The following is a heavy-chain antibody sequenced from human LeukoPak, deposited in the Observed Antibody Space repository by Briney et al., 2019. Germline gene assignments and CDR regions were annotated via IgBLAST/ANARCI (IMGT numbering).Heavy chain of an antibody. J-gene: IGHJ4*02. V-gene: IGHV3-20*04. CDR1: GFAFDEHG. Sequence: GGSLRLSCTASGFAFDEHGMSWVRQVPGKGLEWVSGINWSGGSTGYADPLRGRFTISRDNAKNSLYLQMDSLRAEDTAFYYCARAPITSPFYFDYWGQGTLVTVSS. CDR3: ARAPITSPFYFDY. CDR2: INWSGGST. D-gene: IGHD2-2*01.